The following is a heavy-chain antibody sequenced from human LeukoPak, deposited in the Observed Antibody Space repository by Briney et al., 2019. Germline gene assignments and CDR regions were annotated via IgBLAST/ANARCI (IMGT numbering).Heavy chain of an antibody. CDR3: ARLAGCSSSSCRSFDY. D-gene: IGHD2-2*01. V-gene: IGHV1-2*02. J-gene: IGHJ4*02. Sequence: ASVKVSCKASGYPFTGYYLHWVRQAPGQGLEWMGWINPNSGFTNYAQKFQGRVTMTRDTSISTAYMELSRLRSDDTAVYYCARLAGCSSSSCRSFDYWGQGTLVTVSS. CDR2: INPNSGFT. CDR1: GYPFTGYY.